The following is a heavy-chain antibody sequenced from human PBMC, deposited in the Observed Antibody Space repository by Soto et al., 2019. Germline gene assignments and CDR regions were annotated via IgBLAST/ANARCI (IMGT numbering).Heavy chain of an antibody. V-gene: IGHV3-23*01. D-gene: IGHD6-6*01. CDR2: ISGSGGST. CDR1: GFSFSSYG. J-gene: IGHJ5*02. CDR3: AKLGESIAEENWFDP. Sequence: GGSLRLSCAASGFSFSSYGMTWVRQAPGKGLEWVSAISGSGGSTYYADSVKGRFTFSRDNSKNTLYLQMNSLRAEDTAVYYCAKLGESIAEENWFDPCRQGA.